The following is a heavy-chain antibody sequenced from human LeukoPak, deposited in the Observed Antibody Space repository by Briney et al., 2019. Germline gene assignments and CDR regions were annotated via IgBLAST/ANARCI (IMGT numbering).Heavy chain of an antibody. CDR3: ARPAGRVTTVAGRYFDL. CDR2: LYPGDCQT. CDR1: EYPFITYW. D-gene: IGHD4-23*01. V-gene: IGHV5-51*01. Sequence: GESLNISCKGSEYPFITYWIGGARQMPGTGLDGMGILYPGDCQTIHSPSVQGHATISADKSISTAYLQWTSLEASDTAIYYSARPAGRVTTVAGRYFDLWGRGTLVTVSS. J-gene: IGHJ2*01.